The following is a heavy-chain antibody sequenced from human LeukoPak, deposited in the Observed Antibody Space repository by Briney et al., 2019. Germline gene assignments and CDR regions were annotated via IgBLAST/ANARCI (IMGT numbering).Heavy chain of an antibody. V-gene: IGHV1-18*04. CDR1: GYTFTSYG. D-gene: IGHD3-9*01. CDR2: ISAYNGNT. Sequence: GASVKVSCKASGYTFTSYGISWVRQAPGQGLEWMGWISAYNGNTNYAQKLQGRVTMTTDTSTSTAYMELRSLRSDDTAVYYCAILVRVLTGPDAFDIWGQGTMVTVSS. J-gene: IGHJ3*02. CDR3: AILVRVLTGPDAFDI.